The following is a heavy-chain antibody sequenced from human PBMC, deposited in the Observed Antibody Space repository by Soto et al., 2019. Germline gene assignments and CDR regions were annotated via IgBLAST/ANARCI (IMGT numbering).Heavy chain of an antibody. CDR2: ISGSGGST. J-gene: IGHJ5*02. Sequence: GGSLRLSCAASGFTFSSYAMSWVRQAPGKGLEWVSAISGSGGSTYYADSVKGRFTISRDNSKNTLDLQMNSLRAEDTAVYYCAKFSSYDSSGYYFENWFDTWGQGALVTVSS. D-gene: IGHD3-22*01. V-gene: IGHV3-23*01. CDR3: AKFSSYDSSGYYFENWFDT. CDR1: GFTFSSYA.